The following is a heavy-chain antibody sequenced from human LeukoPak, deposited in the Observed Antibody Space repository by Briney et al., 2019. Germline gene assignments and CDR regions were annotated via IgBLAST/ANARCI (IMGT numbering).Heavy chain of an antibody. V-gene: IGHV1-2*02. CDR3: ARPAYYYDSSGYTEYFQH. CDR2: INPNSGGT. J-gene: IGHJ1*01. Sequence: ASVKVSCKASGYTFTGYYMHWVRQAPGQGLEWMGWINPNSGGTNYAQKFQGRVTRTGDTSISTAYMELSRLRSDDTAVYYCARPAYYYDSSGYTEYFQHWGQGTLVTVSS. D-gene: IGHD3-22*01. CDR1: GYTFTGYY.